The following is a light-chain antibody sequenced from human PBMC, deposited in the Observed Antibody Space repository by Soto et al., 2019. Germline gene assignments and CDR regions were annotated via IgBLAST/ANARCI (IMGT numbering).Light chain of an antibody. Sequence: EIVLTQSPATLSLSTGERAILSCRASQTIGRTLAWYQQKPGQAPRLLIYGASSRATGIPDRFSGSGSGTDFTFTISSLQPEDIATYYCQQYDNLPLTFGGGAKVDIK. CDR3: QQYDNLPLT. CDR2: GAS. CDR1: QTIGRT. V-gene: IGKV3D-15*01. J-gene: IGKJ4*01.